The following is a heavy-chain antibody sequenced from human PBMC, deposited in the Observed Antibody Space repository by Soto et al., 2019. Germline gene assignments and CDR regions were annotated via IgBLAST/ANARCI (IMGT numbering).Heavy chain of an antibody. J-gene: IGHJ6*03. Sequence: SSETLSLTCAVYGGSFSGYYWSWIRQPPGKGLEWIGEINHSGSSNYNPSLKSRVTISVDTSKNQLSLKLSSVTAADTAVYYCASRRTMWYMDVWGKGTTVTVSS. V-gene: IGHV4-34*01. CDR2: INHSGSS. CDR3: ASRRTMWYMDV. D-gene: IGHD2-21*01. CDR1: GGSFSGYY.